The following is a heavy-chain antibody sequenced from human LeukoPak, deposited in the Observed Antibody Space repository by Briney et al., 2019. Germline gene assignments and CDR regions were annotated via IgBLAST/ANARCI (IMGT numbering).Heavy chain of an antibody. V-gene: IGHV3-43*02. CDR3: AKDIRNSGYAYSDW. CDR2: IGGDGGGT. Sequence: GGSLRLTCAASGFAFDNFATHWVRQAPGKGLEWVSLIGGDGGGTYYADSVKGRFTISRDNSKNALYLLMTSLRSEDTALYYCAKDIRNSGYAYSDWWGQGTLVTVSS. CDR1: GFAFDNFA. D-gene: IGHD3-22*01. J-gene: IGHJ4*02.